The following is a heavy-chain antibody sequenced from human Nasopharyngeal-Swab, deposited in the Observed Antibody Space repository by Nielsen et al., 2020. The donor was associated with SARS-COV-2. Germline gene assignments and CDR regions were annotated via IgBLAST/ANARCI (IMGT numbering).Heavy chain of an antibody. CDR2: ITSDGDTT. Sequence: GESLKISCAASGFTFHDFAMHWVRQAPGKGLEWVSLITSDGDTTLYADSVKGRFTISRDNSRNSLYLQMNSLRLEDTAFYYCAKPTIFGAEIDYWGQGTLVTVPS. CDR3: AKPTIFGAEIDY. J-gene: IGHJ4*02. CDR1: GFTFHDFA. D-gene: IGHD3-3*01. V-gene: IGHV3-43D*03.